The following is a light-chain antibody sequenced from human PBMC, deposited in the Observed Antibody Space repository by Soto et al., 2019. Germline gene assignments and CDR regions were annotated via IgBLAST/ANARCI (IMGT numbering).Light chain of an antibody. CDR1: QSVSRY. V-gene: IGKV3-11*01. CDR2: DAS. CDR3: QQRSNWPLT. J-gene: IGKJ4*01. Sequence: EIVLTQSPATLSLSPGERATLSCRASQSVSRYLAWYQQKPDQAPRLLIYDASNRATGIPARFSGSGSGTDFTLTISSLEPEDFAVYYCQQRSNWPLTFGGGTKVEIK.